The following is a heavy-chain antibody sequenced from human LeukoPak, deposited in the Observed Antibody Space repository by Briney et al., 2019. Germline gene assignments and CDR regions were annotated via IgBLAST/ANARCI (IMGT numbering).Heavy chain of an antibody. D-gene: IGHD6-13*01. CDR3: ARDEAGYSSSWYFRGAHDY. CDR2: ISSDGSII. CDR1: GFSFSSYW. V-gene: IGHV3-74*01. Sequence: GGSLRLSCAASGFSFSSYWMHWVRQAPGKGLVWVSRISSDGSIINYADSVKGRFTISRDNAKNTLYLQMNSLRVEDTAVYYCARDEAGYSSSWYFRGAHDYWGQGTLVTVSS. J-gene: IGHJ4*02.